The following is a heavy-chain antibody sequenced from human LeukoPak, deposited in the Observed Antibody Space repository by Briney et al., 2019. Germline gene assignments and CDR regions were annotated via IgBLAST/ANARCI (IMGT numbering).Heavy chain of an antibody. D-gene: IGHD2-15*01. J-gene: IGHJ5*02. V-gene: IGHV4-34*01. CDR3: AKETGYCSGGSCYLFGNWFDP. CDR2: IYYSGST. CDR1: GGSFSGYY. Sequence: SETLSLTCADYGGSFSGYYWSGIRQPPGKGLEWIGSIYYSGSTYYNPSLKSRVTISVDTSKNQFSLKLSSVTAADTAVYYCAKETGYCSGGSCYLFGNWFDPWGQGTLVTLSS.